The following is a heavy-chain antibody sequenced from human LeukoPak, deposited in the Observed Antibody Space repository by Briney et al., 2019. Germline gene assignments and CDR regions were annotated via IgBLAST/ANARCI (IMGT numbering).Heavy chain of an antibody. V-gene: IGHV4-39*01. CDR3: TRRPHSYFAD. J-gene: IGHJ4*02. CDR2: IYDSGST. D-gene: IGHD4-11*01. CDR1: GGSIRSSYYY. Sequence: SETLSLTCTVSGGSIRSSYYYWGWIRQPPGKGLEWIGSIYDSGSTYYNPSLKSRVIISVDTSKNQFSLKLTSVTATDTAVYYCTRRPHSYFADWGQGTLVTVSS.